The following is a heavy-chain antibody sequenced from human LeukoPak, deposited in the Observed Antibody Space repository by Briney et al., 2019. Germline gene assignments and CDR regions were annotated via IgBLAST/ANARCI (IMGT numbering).Heavy chain of an antibody. Sequence: SETLSLTCTVSGASIRGYYWSWIRQPPGKGLDWIGYVYHSGSASYNPSLKSRVTVSVDTSKNQFSLKLSSVTAADTAVYYCARHSTPGNFDDYWGQGTLVTVSS. CDR2: VYHSGSA. J-gene: IGHJ4*02. CDR1: GASIRGYY. V-gene: IGHV4-59*08. D-gene: IGHD1-7*01. CDR3: ARHSTPGNFDDY.